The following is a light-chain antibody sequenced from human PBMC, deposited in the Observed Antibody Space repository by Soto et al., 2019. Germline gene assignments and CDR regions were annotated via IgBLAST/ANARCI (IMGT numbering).Light chain of an antibody. CDR1: QSVSSD. CDR2: GAS. V-gene: IGKV3-15*01. CDR3: LQYNNWPPWT. Sequence: EILMTQSPATLSVSPGERASLSCRASQSVSSDLAWYQQKPGQAPRLLIYGASTRATGIPARFSGSGSGTEFTLTISSLQSEDFAVYYCLQYNNWPPWTFGQGTKVEIK. J-gene: IGKJ1*01.